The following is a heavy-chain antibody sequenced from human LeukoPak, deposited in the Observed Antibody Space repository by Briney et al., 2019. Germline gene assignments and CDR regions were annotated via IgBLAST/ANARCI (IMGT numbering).Heavy chain of an antibody. J-gene: IGHJ6*04. Sequence: GSLRLSCAASGVTFSSYEMNWVRQAPGKGLEWVSYISSSGSTIYYADSVRGRFTISRDNAKNSLYLQMNSLRAEDTAVYYCAELGITMIGGVWGKGTTVAISS. V-gene: IGHV3-48*03. CDR3: AELGITMIGGV. D-gene: IGHD3-10*02. CDR2: ISSSGSTI. CDR1: GVTFSSYE.